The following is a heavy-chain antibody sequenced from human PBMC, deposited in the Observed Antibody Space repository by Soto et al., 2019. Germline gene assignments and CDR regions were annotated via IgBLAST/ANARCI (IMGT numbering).Heavy chain of an antibody. D-gene: IGHD6-13*01. CDR2: INPTGGSR. V-gene: IGHV1-46*01. CDR3: ARDLAAGDY. CDR1: GYTFSNYY. J-gene: IGHJ4*02. Sequence: QVQLVQSGAEVKKPGASVNISCKASGYTFSNYYIHWVRQAPGQGLEWMGIINPTGGSRNYAQRFQGRVTLTMDTATATVYMELSSLRFDDTAVYFCARDLAAGDYWGQGTLVTVSS.